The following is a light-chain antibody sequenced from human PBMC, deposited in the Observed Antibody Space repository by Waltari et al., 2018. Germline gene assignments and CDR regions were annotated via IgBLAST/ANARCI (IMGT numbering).Light chain of an antibody. V-gene: IGKV3-15*01. CDR1: QSVSSN. CDR3: QQYNNWPRT. J-gene: IGKJ2*01. Sequence: ETVMTQSPATLSVSPGERATLSCRASQSVSSNLAWYQQKPGQAPRFLIYGASLRATGIPDRFSGSGSGTEFTLTISSLQSEDFAVYYCQQYNNWPRTFGQGTKLEI. CDR2: GAS.